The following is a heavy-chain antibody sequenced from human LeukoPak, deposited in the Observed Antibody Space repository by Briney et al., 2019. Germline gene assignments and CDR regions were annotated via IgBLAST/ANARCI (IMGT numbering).Heavy chain of an antibody. J-gene: IGHJ4*02. Sequence: GGSLRLSCAASGFTFNAYEMNWVRQAPGKGLEWVSGISDSGGSTHYADSVKGRFTISRDNSKNTLYLHMNSLRLEDTAVYWCAKTLWGLTLLSSDYWGQGTLVTVSS. CDR2: ISDSGGST. CDR1: GFTFNAYE. D-gene: IGHD3-16*01. V-gene: IGHV3-23*01. CDR3: AKTLWGLTLLSSDY.